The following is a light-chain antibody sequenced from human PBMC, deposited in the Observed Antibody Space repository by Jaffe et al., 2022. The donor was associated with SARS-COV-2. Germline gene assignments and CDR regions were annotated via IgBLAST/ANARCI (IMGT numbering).Light chain of an antibody. CDR3: QQYNSYSSKT. CDR1: QSISSW. J-gene: IGKJ2*01. V-gene: IGKV1-5*03. Sequence: DIQMTQSPSTLSASVGDRVTITCRASQSISSWLAWYQQKPGKAPKLLIYKASSLESGVPSRFSGSGSGTEFTLTISSLQPDDFATYYCQQYNSYSSKTFGQGTKLEIK. CDR2: KAS.